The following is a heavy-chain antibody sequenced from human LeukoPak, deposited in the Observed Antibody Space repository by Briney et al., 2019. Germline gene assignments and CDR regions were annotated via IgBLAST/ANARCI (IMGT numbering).Heavy chain of an antibody. CDR2: IFPSDSDT. J-gene: IGHJ4*02. CDR3: ARHEGYCSSTSCYSIFDY. CDR1: GYSFTTSW. V-gene: IGHV5-51*01. D-gene: IGHD2-2*02. Sequence: GESLKISCKASGYSFTTSWIGWVRQMPGKGLEWMGIIFPSDSDTRYSPSFQGQVTISADKSISTAYLQWSSLKASDTAMYYCARHEGYCSSTSCYSIFDYWGQGTLVTVSS.